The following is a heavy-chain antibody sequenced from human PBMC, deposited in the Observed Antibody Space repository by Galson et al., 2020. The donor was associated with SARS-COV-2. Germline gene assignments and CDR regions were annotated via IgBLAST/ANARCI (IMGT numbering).Heavy chain of an antibody. CDR1: GFTFSRYA. CDR2: ISYDGRNK. D-gene: IGHD3-22*01. CDR3: ARDYYDSSGYSKNGMDV. V-gene: IGHV3-30*04. Sequence: GESLKISCAASGFTFSRYAVHWVRQAPGKGLEWVAVISYDGRNKHYADSVKGRFTISRDNSKNTLYLQMNSLRPEDTAVYSCARDYYDSSGYSKNGMDVWGQGTTVTVSS. J-gene: IGHJ6*02.